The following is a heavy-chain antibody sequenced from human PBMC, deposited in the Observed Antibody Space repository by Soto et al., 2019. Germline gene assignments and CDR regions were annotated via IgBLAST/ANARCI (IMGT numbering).Heavy chain of an antibody. CDR1: GFSLSTSGVG. Sequence: SGPTLVNPTQTLTLTCTFSGFSLSTSGVGVGWIRQPPGKALEWLALIYWDDDKHYSPSLKSRLTITKDTSKNQVVLTMTNMDPVDTATYYCAHRSVLRFLEWLSPSFDPWGQGTLVTVSS. D-gene: IGHD3-3*01. CDR3: AHRSVLRFLEWLSPSFDP. J-gene: IGHJ5*02. CDR2: IYWDDDK. V-gene: IGHV2-5*02.